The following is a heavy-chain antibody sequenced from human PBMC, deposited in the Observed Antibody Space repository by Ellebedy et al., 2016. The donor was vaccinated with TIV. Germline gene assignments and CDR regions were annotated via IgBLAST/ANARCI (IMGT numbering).Heavy chain of an antibody. CDR2: ISHDGSSQ. V-gene: IGHV3-30-3*01. J-gene: IGHJ4*02. Sequence: GESLKISCVASGFTFDSYAMHWVRQAPGKGLEWGAVISHDGSSQYYADSVKGRFTVSRDNSMTTVYVAMNSLRAEDTALYYCARDLDKSSGWYGGAAYWGQGTQVTVSS. D-gene: IGHD6-19*01. CDR1: GFTFDSYA. CDR3: ARDLDKSSGWYGGAAY.